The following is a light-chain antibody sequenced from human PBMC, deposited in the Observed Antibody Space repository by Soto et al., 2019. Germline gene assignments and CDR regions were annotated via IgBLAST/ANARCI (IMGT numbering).Light chain of an antibody. V-gene: IGKV3-11*01. CDR1: QHIGSS. CDR3: QQCRDWPPF. CDR2: EAS. Sequence: EIVLTQSPVILSLSPGERAIFSCRASQHIGSSLAWYQKKPGQAPRLLIYEASSRATGIPARFSGGGSGTDFTLTISSLEPEDFAVYYCQQCRDWPPFFAQGTQLEMK. J-gene: IGKJ2*01.